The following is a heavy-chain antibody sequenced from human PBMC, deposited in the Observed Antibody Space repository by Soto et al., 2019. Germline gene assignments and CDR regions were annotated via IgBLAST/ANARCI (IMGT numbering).Heavy chain of an antibody. V-gene: IGHV4-34*01. CDR3: AREGPYGSGSYYY. D-gene: IGHD3-10*01. CDR2: INHSGST. Sequence: SETLSLTCAVYGGSFSGYYWSWIRQPPGKGLEWIGEINHSGSTNYNPSLKSRVTISVDTSKNQFSLKLSSVTAADTAVYYCAREGPYGSGSYYYWGQGTLVTVSS. CDR1: GGSFSGYY. J-gene: IGHJ4*02.